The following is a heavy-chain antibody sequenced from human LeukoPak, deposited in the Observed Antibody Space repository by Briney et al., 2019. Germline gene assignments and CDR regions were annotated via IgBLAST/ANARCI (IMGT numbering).Heavy chain of an antibody. Sequence: GGSLRLSCAASGFTFSMYSMNWVRQAPGKGLEWVSYISSLSGTIEYADSVKGRFTISRDNSKNTLYLQMNSLRAEDTAVYYCASEFGGAEDNFDYWGQGTLVTVSS. CDR2: ISSLSGTI. CDR1: GFTFSMYS. J-gene: IGHJ4*02. V-gene: IGHV3-48*01. CDR3: ASEFGGAEDNFDY. D-gene: IGHD3-16*01.